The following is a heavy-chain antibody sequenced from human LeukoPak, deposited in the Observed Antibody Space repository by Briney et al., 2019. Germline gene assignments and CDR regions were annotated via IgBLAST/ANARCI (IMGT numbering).Heavy chain of an antibody. J-gene: IGHJ3*01. CDR3: AALLLSKERYYDFWTSAFDF. D-gene: IGHD3-3*01. Sequence: GASVKVSCKVSEYRLTELSMHWVRLAPGKGLEWMGGFDPEDVDTIYAQKFEGRVTMTEDTSTDTAYLELSGLRSEDTAVYYCAALLLSKERYYDFWTSAFDFWGQGTMVTVSS. V-gene: IGHV1-24*01. CDR1: EYRLTELS. CDR2: FDPEDVDT.